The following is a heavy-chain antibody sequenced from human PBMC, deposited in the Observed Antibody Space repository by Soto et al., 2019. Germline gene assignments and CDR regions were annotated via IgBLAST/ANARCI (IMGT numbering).Heavy chain of an antibody. CDR2: MNPNSGNT. V-gene: IGHV1-8*01. D-gene: IGHD5-12*01. J-gene: IGHJ6*03. CDR3: ARGVRRGATTPPIYYYYYMDV. CDR1: GYTFTSYD. Sequence: ASVKVSCKASGYTFTSYDINWVRQATGQGLEWMGWMNPNSGNTGYAQKFQGRVTRTRITSISTAYMELSSLRSEETAVYYCARGVRRGATTPPIYYYYYMDVWGKGTTVTVSS.